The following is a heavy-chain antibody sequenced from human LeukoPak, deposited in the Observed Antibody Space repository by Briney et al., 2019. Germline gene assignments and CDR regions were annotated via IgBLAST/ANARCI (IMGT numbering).Heavy chain of an antibody. D-gene: IGHD3-9*01. Sequence: ASVKVSCKTSGYTFTSYGISWVRQAPGQGLEWMGWISVYNGNTNYAQKFQGGVTMTTDTSTSTAYMELRSLRSDDTAVYYCARDRSQGYFDWLLSNTNAFDIWGQGTMVTVSS. CDR3: ARDRSQGYFDWLLSNTNAFDI. V-gene: IGHV1-18*01. J-gene: IGHJ3*02. CDR2: ISVYNGNT. CDR1: GYTFTSYG.